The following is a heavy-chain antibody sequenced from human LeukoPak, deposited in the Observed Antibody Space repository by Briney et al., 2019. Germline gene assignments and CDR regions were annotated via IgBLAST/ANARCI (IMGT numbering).Heavy chain of an antibody. J-gene: IGHJ4*02. CDR1: GYTFTSYG. Sequence: GASVKVSCKASGYTFTSYGISWVRQAPGQGLEWMGWISAYNGNTNYAQRLQGRVTMTTDTSTSTAYMELRSLRSDDTAVYYCARAPGLEPVTRVDYWGQGTLVTVSS. V-gene: IGHV1-18*01. D-gene: IGHD1-1*01. CDR3: ARAPGLEPVTRVDY. CDR2: ISAYNGNT.